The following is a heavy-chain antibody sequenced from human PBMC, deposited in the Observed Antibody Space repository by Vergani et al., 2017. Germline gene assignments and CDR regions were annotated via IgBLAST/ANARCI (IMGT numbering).Heavy chain of an antibody. V-gene: IGHV3-30*18. CDR2: ISYDGSNK. Sequence: QVQLVESGGGVVQPGRSLRLSCAASGCTFSSYGMHWVRQAPGKGLEWVAVISYDGSNKYYADSVKGRFTISRDNSKNTLYLQMNSLRAEDTAVYYCAKGIYDFWSGYDYYYMDVWGKXP. CDR1: GCTFSSYG. J-gene: IGHJ6*03. D-gene: IGHD3-3*01. CDR3: AKGIYDFWSGYDYYYMDV.